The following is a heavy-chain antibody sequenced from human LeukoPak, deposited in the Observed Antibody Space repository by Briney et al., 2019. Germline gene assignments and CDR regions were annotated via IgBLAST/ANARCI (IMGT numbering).Heavy chain of an antibody. D-gene: IGHD3-10*01. CDR2: IYYSGST. J-gene: IGHJ4*02. V-gene: IGHV4-39*01. CDR1: GGSISSSSYY. CDR3: ASHDYGSGSYYNY. Sequence: SETLSLTCTVSGGSISSSSYYWGWIRQPPGKGLEWIGSIYYSGSTYYNPSLKSRVTISVDTSKNQFSLKLSSVTAADTAVYYCASHDYGSGSYYNYWGQGTLVTVSS.